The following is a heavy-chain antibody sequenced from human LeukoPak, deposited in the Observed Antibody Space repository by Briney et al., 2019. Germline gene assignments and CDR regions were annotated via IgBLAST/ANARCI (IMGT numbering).Heavy chain of an antibody. CDR1: GGSISSSSYY. V-gene: IGHV4-39*07. CDR2: ISYSGST. Sequence: SETLSLTCTVSGGSISSSSYYWGWIRQPPGKGLEWIGSISYSGSTYYNPSLKSRVTISVDTSKNQLSLKLSSVTAADTAVYYCARVGAGYSSSWPQGYYYYYMDVWGKGTTVTVSS. CDR3: ARVGAGYSSSWPQGYYYYYMDV. D-gene: IGHD6-13*01. J-gene: IGHJ6*03.